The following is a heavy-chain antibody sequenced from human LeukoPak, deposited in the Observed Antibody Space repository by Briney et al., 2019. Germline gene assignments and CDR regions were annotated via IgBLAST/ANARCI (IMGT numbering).Heavy chain of an antibody. CDR1: VESFSGGI. CDR2: NHHGGST. CDR3: ARHTWQWLPFDD. V-gene: IGHV4-34*01. D-gene: IGHD5-12*01. J-gene: IGHJ4*02. Sequence: SETVSLIYAFYVESFSGGIWSWARQSRTKGWVWIVENHHGGSTTDNPSLQRLVTIPVDTSTNQCSLKMTPVTAAHTAIYYCARHTWQWLPFDDWGQGTQVTISS.